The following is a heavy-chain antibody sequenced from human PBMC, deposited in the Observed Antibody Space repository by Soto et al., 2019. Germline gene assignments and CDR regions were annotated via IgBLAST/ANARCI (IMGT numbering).Heavy chain of an antibody. CDR2: INPDNGNT. V-gene: IGHV1-3*01. D-gene: IGHD2-15*01. J-gene: IGHJ5*02. Sequence: ASVKVSCKASGYTFTRYTMNWVRQAPGQRLEWTGWINPDNGNTKSSQKFQDRVIITWDTSASTAYMDLSSLRSEDTAVYYCARGIATGQLDPWGQGTLVTVSS. CDR3: ARGIATGQLDP. CDR1: GYTFTRYT.